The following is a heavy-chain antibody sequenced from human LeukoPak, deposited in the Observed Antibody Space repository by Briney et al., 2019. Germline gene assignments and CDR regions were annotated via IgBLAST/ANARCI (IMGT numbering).Heavy chain of an antibody. CDR3: ARAEYSGYDWTDY. D-gene: IGHD5-12*01. V-gene: IGHV3-21*01. Sequence: PGGSLRLSCAASGFTFSSYSMNWVRQAPGKGLEWVSSISSSSSYIYYADSVKGRFTISRDSAKNSLYLQMNSLRAEDTAVYYCARAEYSGYDWTDYWGQGTLVTVSS. J-gene: IGHJ4*02. CDR2: ISSSSSYI. CDR1: GFTFSSYS.